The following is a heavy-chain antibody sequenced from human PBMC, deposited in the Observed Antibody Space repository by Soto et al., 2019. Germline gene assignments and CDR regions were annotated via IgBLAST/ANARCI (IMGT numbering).Heavy chain of an antibody. J-gene: IGHJ6*02. CDR2: ISSSSSYI. D-gene: IGHD6-6*01. V-gene: IGHV3-21*01. Sequence: KSGGSLRLSCAASGFTFSSYSMNWVRQAPGKGLEWVSSISSSSSYIYYADSVKGRFTISRDNAKNSLYLQMNSLRAEDTAVYYCARAARLGVYYYGMDVWGQGTTVTVS. CDR1: GFTFSSYS. CDR3: ARAARLGVYYYGMDV.